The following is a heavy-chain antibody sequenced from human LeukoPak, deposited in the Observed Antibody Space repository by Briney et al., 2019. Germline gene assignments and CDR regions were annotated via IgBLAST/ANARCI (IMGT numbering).Heavy chain of an antibody. CDR3: ARAKYNDFWSGSYYFDY. Sequence: GGSLRPSCAASGFTFSDYYMCWIRQAPGKGLEWVSYISSGGNSIHYADSVKGRFTISRDNAKNSLSLQMNSLRAEDTAVYYCARAKYNDFWSGSYYFDYWGQGTLVTVSS. CDR2: ISSGGNSI. J-gene: IGHJ4*02. D-gene: IGHD3-3*01. V-gene: IGHV3-11*04. CDR1: GFTFSDYY.